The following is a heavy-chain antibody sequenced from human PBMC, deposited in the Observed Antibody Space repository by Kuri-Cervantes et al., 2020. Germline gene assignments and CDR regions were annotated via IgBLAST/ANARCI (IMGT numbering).Heavy chain of an antibody. Sequence: SETLSLTCTVSGGSISSGGYYWSWIRQHPGKGLEWIGYIYYSGSTYYNPSLKSRVTISVDASKNQFSLKLSSVTAADTAVYYCARTITMVRAAFNPWGQGTLVTVSS. D-gene: IGHD3-10*01. CDR3: ARTITMVRAAFNP. CDR1: GGSISSGGYY. CDR2: IYYSGST. V-gene: IGHV4-31*03. J-gene: IGHJ5*02.